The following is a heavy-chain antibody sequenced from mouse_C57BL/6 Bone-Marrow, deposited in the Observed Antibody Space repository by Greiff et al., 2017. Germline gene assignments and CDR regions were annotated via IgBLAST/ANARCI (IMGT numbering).Heavy chain of an antibody. V-gene: IGHV1-81*01. CDR1: GYTFTSYG. Sequence: QVQLQQSGAELARPGASVKLSCKASGYTFTSYGISWVKQRTGQGLEWIGVIYPRSGNTYYNEKFKGKATLTADKSSSTAYMELRSLTSEDSAVYFCETPTIVDWYFDVWGTGTTLTVSS. CDR3: ETPTIVDWYFDV. CDR2: IYPRSGNT. J-gene: IGHJ1*03. D-gene: IGHD1-1*02.